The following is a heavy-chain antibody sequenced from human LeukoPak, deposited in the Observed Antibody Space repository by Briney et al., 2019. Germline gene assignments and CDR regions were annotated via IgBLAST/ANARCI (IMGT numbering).Heavy chain of an antibody. J-gene: IGHJ4*02. Sequence: PGGSLRLSCAASGFTFDDYAMHWVRQAPGKGLEWVSGISWNSGSIGYADSVKGRFTISRDNAKNSLYLQMNSLRAEDTALYYCATHPQYGDYGYWGQGTLVTVSS. CDR2: ISWNSGSI. V-gene: IGHV3-9*01. CDR1: GFTFDDYA. CDR3: ATHPQYGDYGY. D-gene: IGHD4-17*01.